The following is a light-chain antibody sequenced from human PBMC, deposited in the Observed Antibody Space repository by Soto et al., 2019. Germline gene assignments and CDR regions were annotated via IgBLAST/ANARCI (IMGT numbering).Light chain of an antibody. J-gene: IGKJ4*01. Sequence: EIVLTQSPGTLSLSPGERATLSCRASQSVSSSYLAWYQQKPGQAPRLLIYGASGRATGIPDRFSGSGSGTDFTLTISRLEPEDFAVYYCQQYGSSPPLTFGGGNKVEIK. CDR1: QSVSSSY. CDR2: GAS. V-gene: IGKV3-20*01. CDR3: QQYGSSPPLT.